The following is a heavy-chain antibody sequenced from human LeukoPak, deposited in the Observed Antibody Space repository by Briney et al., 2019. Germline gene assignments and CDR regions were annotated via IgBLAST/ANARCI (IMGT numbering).Heavy chain of an antibody. J-gene: IGHJ6*02. CDR1: GGSFRGYY. V-gene: IGHV4-34*01. CDR2: INHSGST. Sequence: SETLSLTCAVYGGSFRGYYWSWIRQPPGKGLEWIGEINHSGSTNYNPSLKSRVTMSVDTSKNQFSLKLSSVTAADTAVYYCAREWTDYYDSSGYGMDVWGQGTTVTVSS. CDR3: AREWTDYYDSSGYGMDV. D-gene: IGHD3-22*01.